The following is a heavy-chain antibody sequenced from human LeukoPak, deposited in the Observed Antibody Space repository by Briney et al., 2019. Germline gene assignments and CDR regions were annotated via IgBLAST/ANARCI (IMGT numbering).Heavy chain of an antibody. V-gene: IGHV1-69*13. CDR2: IIPIFGTA. D-gene: IGHD6-25*01. CDR3: ARGGVSGDLRGGPRVKQGFDY. Sequence: GASVKVSCKASGYTFTSYGISWVRQAPGQGLEWMGGIIPIFGTANYAQKFQGRVTITADESTSTAYMELSSLRSEDTAVYYCARGGVSGDLRGGPRVKQGFDYWGQGTLVTVSS. J-gene: IGHJ4*02. CDR1: GYTFTSYG.